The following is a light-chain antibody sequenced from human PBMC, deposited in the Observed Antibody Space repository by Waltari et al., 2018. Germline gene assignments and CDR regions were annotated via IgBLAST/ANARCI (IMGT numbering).Light chain of an antibody. CDR2: GAS. CDR3: QQYNNRPYT. Sequence: EIVMTQSPATLSVSPGERATLSCRASQTLTSNLAWYQQKPGQAPRLLIYGASTRATGIPARFSGSGSATQFTLTISSLQSEDFVVYYCQQYNNRPYTFGQGTKLEIK. J-gene: IGKJ2*01. CDR1: QTLTSN. V-gene: IGKV3-15*01.